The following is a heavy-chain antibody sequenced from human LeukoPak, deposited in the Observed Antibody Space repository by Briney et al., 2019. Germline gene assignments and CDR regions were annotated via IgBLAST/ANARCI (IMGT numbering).Heavy chain of an antibody. CDR1: GGSISSGGYY. CDR2: IYYTGST. V-gene: IGHV4-31*03. D-gene: IGHD3-10*01. CDR3: ARRYYGSGSYPRVYNWFDP. J-gene: IGHJ5*02. Sequence: SETLSLTCTVSGGSISSGGYYWSWIRQHPGKGLEWIGYIYYTGSTHYNPSLKSRVTMSVDTCKNQFSLKLSSVTAADTAVYYCARRYYGSGSYPRVYNWFDPWGQGTLVTVSS.